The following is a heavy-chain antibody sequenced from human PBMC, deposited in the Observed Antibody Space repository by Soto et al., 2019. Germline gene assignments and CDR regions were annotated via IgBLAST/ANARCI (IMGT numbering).Heavy chain of an antibody. Sequence: QVQLVQSGDEAKKPGASVKVSCKASGYIFVNYGIAWVRQAPGQGLEWMGWISPYTGNTHSATKIQGRLTMTTDTSTSTAYMDLGNLTSDDTAVYYCVMVDNYVTPTPQDVWGQGTTVTVSS. CDR2: ISPYTGNT. CDR1: GYIFVNYG. CDR3: VMVDNYVTPTPQDV. J-gene: IGHJ6*02. D-gene: IGHD3-16*01. V-gene: IGHV1-18*01.